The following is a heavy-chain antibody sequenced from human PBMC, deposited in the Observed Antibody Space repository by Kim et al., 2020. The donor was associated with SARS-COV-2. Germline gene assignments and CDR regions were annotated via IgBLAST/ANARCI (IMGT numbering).Heavy chain of an antibody. Sequence: GGSLRLSCAASGFTVITNYMSWVRQAPGKGLEWVSVIYRGGNTHYADSVRGKFTVSRDTSKNTVYLQMNSLRDEDTAVYYCARDRYQDGMDVWGQGTTVT. CDR2: IYRGGNT. D-gene: IGHD2-15*01. CDR3: ARDRYQDGMDV. J-gene: IGHJ6*02. CDR1: GFTVITNY. V-gene: IGHV3-66*01.